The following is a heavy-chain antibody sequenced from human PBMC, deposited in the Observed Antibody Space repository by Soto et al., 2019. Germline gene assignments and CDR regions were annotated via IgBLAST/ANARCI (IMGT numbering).Heavy chain of an antibody. CDR3: ARLRTRIAAAHYYYYGMDV. D-gene: IGHD6-13*01. CDR2: IYPGDSDT. J-gene: IGHJ6*02. CDR1: GYTFTTYW. V-gene: IGHV5-51*01. Sequence: GESLKISCKASGYTFTTYWIGWVRQMPGKGLEWMGLIYPGDSDTTYSPSFQGQVTISADKSISTAYLQWSSLKASDTAIYYCARLRTRIAAAHYYYYGMDVWGQGTTVTVSS.